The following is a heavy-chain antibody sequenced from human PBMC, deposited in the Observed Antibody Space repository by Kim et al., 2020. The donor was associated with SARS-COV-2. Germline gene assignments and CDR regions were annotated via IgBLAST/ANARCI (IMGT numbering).Heavy chain of an antibody. CDR3: ARDYYDSSGYYSRGPSAFDI. CDR2: IYYSGST. J-gene: IGHJ3*02. D-gene: IGHD3-22*01. CDR1: GGSISSGGYY. Sequence: SETLSLTCTVSGGSISSGGYYWSWIRQHPGKGLEWIGYIYYSGSTYYNPSLKSRVTISVDTSKNQFSLKLSSVTAADTAVYYCARDYYDSSGYYSRGPSAFDIWGQGTMVTVSS. V-gene: IGHV4-31*03.